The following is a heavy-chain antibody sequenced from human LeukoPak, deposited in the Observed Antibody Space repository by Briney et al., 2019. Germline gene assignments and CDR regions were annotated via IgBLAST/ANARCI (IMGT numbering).Heavy chain of an antibody. CDR2: ISSSSSYI. CDR3: ARDKFVRGSGSPFDY. J-gene: IGHJ4*02. V-gene: IGHV3-21*01. Sequence: GGSLRLSCAASGFTFSSYSMNWVRQAPGKGLEWVSSISSSSSYIYYADSVKGRFTISRDNAKNSLYLQMNSLRAEDTAVYYCARDKFVRGSGSPFDYWGQGTLVTVSS. D-gene: IGHD3-10*01. CDR1: GFTFSSYS.